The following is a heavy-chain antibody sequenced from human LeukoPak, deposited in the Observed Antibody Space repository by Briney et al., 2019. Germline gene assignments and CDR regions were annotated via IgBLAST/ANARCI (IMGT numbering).Heavy chain of an antibody. Sequence: SETLSLTCTVSGGSISISGYYWSWIRQPPGKGLEWIGYISYSGSANYNPSLKRRVSISTDTSKNQFSPKLNSVTAAATAVYYCASGYSYVPACGQGALVTVSS. D-gene: IGHD5-18*01. CDR3: ASGYSYVPA. V-gene: IGHV4-61*08. J-gene: IGHJ5*02. CDR1: GGSISISGYY. CDR2: ISYSGSA.